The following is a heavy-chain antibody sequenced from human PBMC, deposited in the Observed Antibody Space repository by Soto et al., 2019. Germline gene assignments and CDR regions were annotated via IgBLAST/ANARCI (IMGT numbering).Heavy chain of an antibody. CDR2: INHSGST. CDR3: ARSGVYYYYYMDV. V-gene: IGHV4-34*01. Sequence: QVQLQQWGAGLLKPSETLSLTCAVYGGSFSGYYWSWIRQPPGKGLEWIGEINHSGSTNYNPSLMSRVTISVDTSKNQFSLKLSSVTAADTAVYYCARSGVYYYYYMDVWGNGTTVTVSS. CDR1: GGSFSGYY. D-gene: IGHD3-10*01. J-gene: IGHJ6*03.